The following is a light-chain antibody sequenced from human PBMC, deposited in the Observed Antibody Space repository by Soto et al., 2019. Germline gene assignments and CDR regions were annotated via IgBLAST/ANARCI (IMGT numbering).Light chain of an antibody. J-gene: IGLJ1*01. V-gene: IGLV6-57*01. Sequence: NFMLTQPHSVSESPGKTVIISCTRSSGTIASNYVQWYHQRPGSYPTTVLYESDQRPSGVPDSFSGSIDSSSNSASLTFSGLLTEDDGGYLCQSYDRHLYVFGTGKTLAVL. CDR2: ESD. CDR1: SGTIASNY. CDR3: QSYDRHLYV.